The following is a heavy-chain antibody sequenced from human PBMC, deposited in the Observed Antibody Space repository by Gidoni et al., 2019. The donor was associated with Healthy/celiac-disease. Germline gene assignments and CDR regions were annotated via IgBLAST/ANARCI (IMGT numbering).Heavy chain of an antibody. Sequence: QVQLVQSGAEVKKPGASVKVSCKASGYTFTGYYMHWVRQAPGQGLEWMGWINPNSGGTNYAQKFQGRVTMTRDTSISTAYMELSRLRSDDTAVYYCARKYSSTDPSPSWFDPWGQGTLVTVSS. J-gene: IGHJ5*02. D-gene: IGHD6-13*01. CDR2: INPNSGGT. CDR3: ARKYSSTDPSPSWFDP. V-gene: IGHV1-2*02. CDR1: GYTFTGYY.